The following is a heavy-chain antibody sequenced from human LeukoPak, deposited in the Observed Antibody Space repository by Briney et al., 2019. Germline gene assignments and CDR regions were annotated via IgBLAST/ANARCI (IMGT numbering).Heavy chain of an antibody. V-gene: IGHV6-1*01. CDR2: TYYRSKWST. CDR3: ARSTGPIDY. Sequence: SQTLSLTCAISGDSVSSNSAAWNWIRQSPSRGLEWLGRTYYRSKWSTYYAVSVKSRIGINRDTSKNQTSLQLNSVTPEDTAVYYCARSTGPIDYWGQGTLVTVSS. D-gene: IGHD1-1*01. J-gene: IGHJ4*02. CDR1: GDSVSSNSAA.